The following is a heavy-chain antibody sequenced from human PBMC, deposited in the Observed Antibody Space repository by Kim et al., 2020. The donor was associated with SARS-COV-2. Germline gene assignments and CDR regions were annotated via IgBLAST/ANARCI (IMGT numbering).Heavy chain of an antibody. V-gene: IGHV3-30-3*01. CDR1: GFTFSSYA. J-gene: IGHJ6*02. CDR2: ISYDGSNK. CDR3: ARGFSEDILTGLSPHPYGMDV. Sequence: GGSLRLSCAASGFTFSSYAMHWVRQAPGKGLEWVAVISYDGSNKYYADSVKGRLTISRDNSKNTLYLQMNSLRAEDTAVYYCARGFSEDILTGLSPHPYGMDVWGQGTTVTVSS. D-gene: IGHD3-9*01.